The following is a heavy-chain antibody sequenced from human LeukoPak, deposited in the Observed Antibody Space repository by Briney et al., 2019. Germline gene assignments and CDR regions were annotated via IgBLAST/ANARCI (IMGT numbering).Heavy chain of an antibody. CDR1: GYTFTGYY. J-gene: IGHJ4*02. CDR3: TASSPTDY. V-gene: IGHV1-8*02. Sequence: ASVKVSCKASGYTFTGYYMHWVRQATGQGLEWMGWMNPNSGNTGYAQKFQGRVTMTRNTSISTAYMELSSLRSKDTAVYYCTASSPTDYWGQGTLVTVSS. CDR2: MNPNSGNT.